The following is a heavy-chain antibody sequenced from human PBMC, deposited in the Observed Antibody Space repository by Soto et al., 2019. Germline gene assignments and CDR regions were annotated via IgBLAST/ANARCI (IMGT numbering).Heavy chain of an antibody. Sequence: GSGPTLVNPTQTLTLTCTLSGFSLNTAGGGVVWIRQPPGKALEWLALIYWNDDKRYSPSLNNRLTITKDTSRNQVVLTMTNVAPDDTGTYYCAHRPNWGINGLGAWGQGTTVTVSS. CDR1: GFSLNTAGGG. V-gene: IGHV2-5*01. J-gene: IGHJ6*02. CDR2: IYWNDDK. D-gene: IGHD7-27*01. CDR3: AHRPNWGINGLGA.